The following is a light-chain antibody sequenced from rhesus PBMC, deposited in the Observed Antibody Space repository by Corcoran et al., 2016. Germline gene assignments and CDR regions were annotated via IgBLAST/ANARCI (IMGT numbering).Light chain of an antibody. CDR2: KAS. Sequence: DIQMTQSPSSLSASVGDKVTITCRASQDISIWLAWYQQKPGKAPKLLIYKASSLQSGGPSRFSGIGSGTELPLTISSLQPEDFARYYCLQYSSSPFTVGGGTKVELK. J-gene: IGKJ4*01. CDR3: LQYSSSPFT. V-gene: IGKV1-22*01. CDR1: QDISIW.